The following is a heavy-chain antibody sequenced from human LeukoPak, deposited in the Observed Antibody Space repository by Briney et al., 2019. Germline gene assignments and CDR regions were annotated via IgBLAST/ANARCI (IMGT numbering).Heavy chain of an antibody. Sequence: SETLSLTCTVSGGSISSGSYYWGWMRQPPGKGLEWIGSIYYSGSTSYNPSLKSRVTISVDTSKKQFSLKLDSMTAADTAVYYCARNASDSGTSYFDYWGQGTLVTVSS. CDR3: ARNASDSGTSYFDY. D-gene: IGHD1-26*01. CDR1: GGSISSGSYY. J-gene: IGHJ4*02. CDR2: IYYSGST. V-gene: IGHV4-39*01.